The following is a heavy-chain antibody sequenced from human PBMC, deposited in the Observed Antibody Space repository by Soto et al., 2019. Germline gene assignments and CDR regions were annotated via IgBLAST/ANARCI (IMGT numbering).Heavy chain of an antibody. V-gene: IGHV4-30-2*01. Sequence: SETLSLTCAVSGASISSAGYSWTWIRQPPGKGLEWIGYIFHTGSTYYNPSLKSRVTISIDRSKNQFSLELTSVTAADTAVYYCARENRVGTYYFDYWGQGTLVTVSS. D-gene: IGHD1-26*01. J-gene: IGHJ4*02. CDR2: IFHTGST. CDR1: GASISSAGYS. CDR3: ARENRVGTYYFDY.